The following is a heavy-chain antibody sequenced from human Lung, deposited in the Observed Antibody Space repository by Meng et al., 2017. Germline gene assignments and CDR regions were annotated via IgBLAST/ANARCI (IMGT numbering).Heavy chain of an antibody. J-gene: IGHJ5*02. CDR2: ITPGSGNT. Sequence: QVQLVQSGAEVKKPGASVKVSCKASGYTFTSYAMHWVRQAPGQSLEWMGWITPGSGNTKYSQKFQGRLTITTDTSASTAYMELSTLRSEDTAVYYCARDCTSGSSGDPWGQGTLVTVSS. D-gene: IGHD6-19*01. V-gene: IGHV1-3*01. CDR1: GYTFTSYA. CDR3: ARDCTSGSSGDP.